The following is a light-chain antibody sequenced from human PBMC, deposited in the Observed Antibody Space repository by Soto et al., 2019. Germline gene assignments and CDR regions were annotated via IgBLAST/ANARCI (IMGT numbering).Light chain of an antibody. CDR1: QSVSSY. CDR2: DAS. V-gene: IGKV3-11*01. CDR3: QQRSNCPLT. J-gene: IGKJ4*01. Sequence: EIVLTQSPATLSLSPGERATLSCRASQSVSSYLAWYQQKPGQAPTLLIYDASISATGIPARFSGSGSGTDFTLTISSLEPEDFAVYYCQQRSNCPLTFGGGTKVELQ.